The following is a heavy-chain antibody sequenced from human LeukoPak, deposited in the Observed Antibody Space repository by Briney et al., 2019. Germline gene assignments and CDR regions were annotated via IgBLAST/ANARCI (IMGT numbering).Heavy chain of an antibody. D-gene: IGHD6-13*01. J-gene: IGHJ4*02. CDR2: INHSGST. CDR3: ARDRGVYSGSSWHRVFDY. CDR1: GGSFSGYY. V-gene: IGHV4-34*01. Sequence: SETLSLTCAVYGGSFSGYYWSWIRQPPGKGLEWIGEINHSGSTNYNPSLKSRVTISVDTSKNQFSLKLSSVTAADTAVYYCARDRGVYSGSSWHRVFDYWGQGTLVTVSS.